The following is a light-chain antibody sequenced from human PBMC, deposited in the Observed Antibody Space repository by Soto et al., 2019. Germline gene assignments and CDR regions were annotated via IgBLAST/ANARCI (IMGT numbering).Light chain of an antibody. Sequence: EIVLTQSPGTLSLSPGERATLSCRASQSVSSSYLAWYQQKPGQAPRLLIYGASSSATGIPDRFSGSGSGTDFTLTISRLEPEDFAVYYCQQYGSPFGKGTKVEIK. J-gene: IGKJ1*01. CDR1: QSVSSSY. V-gene: IGKV3-20*01. CDR3: QQYGSP. CDR2: GAS.